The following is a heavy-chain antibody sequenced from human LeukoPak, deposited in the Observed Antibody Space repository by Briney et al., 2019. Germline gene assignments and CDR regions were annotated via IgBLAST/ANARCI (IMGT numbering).Heavy chain of an antibody. Sequence: GASVKVSCKASGYTFTRYYMHWVRQAPGQGLEWMGLINPNSGGTTYARKLQVRVTVTTDTSTRPAYLDLRSLKSAATALHYCARSGYGSSWYYFDYWGQGPLVTVSS. J-gene: IGHJ4*02. CDR2: INPNSGGT. CDR1: GYTFTRYY. CDR3: ARSGYGSSWYYFDY. V-gene: IGHV1-2*02. D-gene: IGHD6-13*01.